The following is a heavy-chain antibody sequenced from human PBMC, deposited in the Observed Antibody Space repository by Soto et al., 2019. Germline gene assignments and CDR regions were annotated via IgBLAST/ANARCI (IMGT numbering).Heavy chain of an antibody. CDR2: IYHGGST. V-gene: IGHV4-4*02. J-gene: IGHJ4*02. CDR1: GGSISSSNL. CDR3: ARSPRSIAAGGIDY. Sequence: QVQLQESGPGLVKPSGTLSLTCAVSGGSISSSNLWTWVRQPPGKGLEWIGEIYHGGSTNYNPSLKSRVTISVDKSKNQFSLRLSSVTAVDTAVYYCARSPRSIAAGGIDYWGQGILVTVSS. D-gene: IGHD6-13*01.